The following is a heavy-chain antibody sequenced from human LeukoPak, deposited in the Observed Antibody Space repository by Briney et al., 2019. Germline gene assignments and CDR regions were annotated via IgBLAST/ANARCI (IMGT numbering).Heavy chain of an antibody. J-gene: IGHJ4*02. CDR2: ISSSSSYI. CDR1: GFTFSGSG. V-gene: IGHV3-21*01. Sequence: GGSLRLSCAASGFTFSGSGMHWVRQAPGKGLEWVSSISSSSSYIYYADSVKGRFTISRDNAKNSLYLQMNSLRAEDTAVYYCARDYCSSTSCYLVNWGQGTLVTVSS. CDR3: ARDYCSSTSCYLVN. D-gene: IGHD2-2*01.